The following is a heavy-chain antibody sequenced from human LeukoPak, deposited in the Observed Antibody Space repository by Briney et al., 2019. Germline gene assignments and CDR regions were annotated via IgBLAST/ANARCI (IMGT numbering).Heavy chain of an antibody. CDR2: ISWNSGSI. V-gene: IGHV3-9*01. D-gene: IGHD6-19*01. CDR1: GFTFDDYA. CDR3: AKDIRTVAGRYEFDY. J-gene: IGHJ4*02. Sequence: GGSLRLSCAASGFTFDDYAMHWVRQAPGKGLEWVSGISWNSGSIGCADSVKGRFTISRDNAKNSLYLQMNSLRAEDTALYYCAKDIRTVAGRYEFDYWGQGTLVTVSS.